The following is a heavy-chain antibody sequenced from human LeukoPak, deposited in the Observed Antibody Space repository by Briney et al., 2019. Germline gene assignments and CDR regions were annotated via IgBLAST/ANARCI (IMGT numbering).Heavy chain of an antibody. J-gene: IGHJ6*02. V-gene: IGHV3-21*01. Sequence: GGSLRLSCAASGFTLSSYSMNWVRKAPGKGLEWVSSISSSSSYIYYADSVKGRFTISRDNAKNSLYLQMNSLRAENTAVYYCARGGQLGSGSYFTYYYYGMGVWGQGTTVTVSS. D-gene: IGHD3-10*01. CDR2: ISSSSSYI. CDR3: ARGGQLGSGSYFTYYYYGMGV. CDR1: GFTLSSYS.